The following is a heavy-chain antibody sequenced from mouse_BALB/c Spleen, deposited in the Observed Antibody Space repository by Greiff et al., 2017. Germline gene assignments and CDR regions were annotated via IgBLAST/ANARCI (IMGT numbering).Heavy chain of an antibody. Sequence: VQLQQSGAELVRPGASVTLSCKASGYTFTDYEMHWVKQTPVHGLEWIGAIDPETGGTAYNQKFKGKATLTADKSSSTAYMELRSLTSEDSAVYYCTKEGFHYYSSYYFDYWGQGTTLTVSS. CDR3: TKEGFHYYSSYYFDY. CDR1: GYTFTDYE. D-gene: IGHD1-2*01. CDR2: IDPETGGT. V-gene: IGHV1-15*01. J-gene: IGHJ2*01.